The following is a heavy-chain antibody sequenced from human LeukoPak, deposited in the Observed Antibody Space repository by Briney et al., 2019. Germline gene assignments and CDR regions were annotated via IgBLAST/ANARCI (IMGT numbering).Heavy chain of an antibody. V-gene: IGHV3-30*03. CDR3: ARLDIVLS. CDR1: GFTFSSYG. CDR2: ISYDGSNK. Sequence: PGRSLRLSCAASGFTFSSYGMHWVRQAPGKGLEWVAVISYDGSNKYYADSVKGRFTISRDDSKNTLYLQMNSLTAEDTAMYYCARLDIVLSWGQGALVTVSS. D-gene: IGHD2-2*03. J-gene: IGHJ5*02.